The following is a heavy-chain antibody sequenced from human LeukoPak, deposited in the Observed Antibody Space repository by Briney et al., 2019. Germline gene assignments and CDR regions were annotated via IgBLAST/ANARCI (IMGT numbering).Heavy chain of an antibody. CDR3: TRSDYGDMIFDY. D-gene: IGHD4-17*01. CDR1: GFTFSGSA. J-gene: IGHJ4*02. V-gene: IGHV3-73*01. CDR2: IRSKANSYAT. Sequence: GGSLKLSCAASGFTFSGSAMHWVRQASGKGLEWVGRIRSKANSYATAYAASVKGRFTISRDDSKNTAYLQMNSLKTEDTAAYYCTRSDYGDMIFDYWGQGTLVTVSS.